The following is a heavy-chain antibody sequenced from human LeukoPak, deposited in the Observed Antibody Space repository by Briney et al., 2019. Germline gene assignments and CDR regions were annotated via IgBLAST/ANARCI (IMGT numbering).Heavy chain of an antibody. J-gene: IGHJ6*02. V-gene: IGHV3-48*01. CDR1: GFTFSSYC. Sequence: GGSLRLSCVVSGFTFSSYCMNWVRQAPGKGLEWVSYISGNSNTIYYADSVKGRFTVSRDNAKNSLYLQMDSLTVEDTAVYYCARVGAYCGGDCLDPLRYYYYYGMDVWGQGTTVTVSS. D-gene: IGHD2-21*02. CDR2: ISGNSNTI. CDR3: ARVGAYCGGDCLDPLRYYYYYGMDV.